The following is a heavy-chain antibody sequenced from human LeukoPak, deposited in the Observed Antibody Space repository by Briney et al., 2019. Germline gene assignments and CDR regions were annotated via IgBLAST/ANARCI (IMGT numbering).Heavy chain of an antibody. CDR1: GFTFSRYW. Sequence: PGGSLRLPCAASGFTFSRYWMLWVGQAPGKGLVWVSRINSDGRRISYADSVKGRFTISRDNAKNTLYLQMNSLRAEDTVVYYCARKPVAATPDYFDYWGQGTLVTVSS. V-gene: IGHV3-74*01. CDR3: ARKPVAATPDYFDY. D-gene: IGHD2-15*01. J-gene: IGHJ4*02. CDR2: INSDGRRI.